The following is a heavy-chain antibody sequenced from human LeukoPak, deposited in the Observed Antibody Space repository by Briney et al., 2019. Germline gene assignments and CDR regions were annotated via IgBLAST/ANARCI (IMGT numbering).Heavy chain of an antibody. CDR2: IYTSGST. D-gene: IGHD3-3*01. CDR1: GGSISSYY. CDR3: ARSLNYDFWSGQDAFDI. J-gene: IGHJ3*02. Sequence: SETLSLTCTVSGGSISSYYWSWIRQPAGKGLEWIGRIYTSGSTNYNPSLKSRVTISVDTSKNQFSLKLSSVTAADTAVYYCARSLNYDFWSGQDAFDIWGQGTMVTVSS. V-gene: IGHV4-4*07.